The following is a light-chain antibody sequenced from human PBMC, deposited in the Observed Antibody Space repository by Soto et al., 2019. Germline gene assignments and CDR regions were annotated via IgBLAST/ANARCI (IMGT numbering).Light chain of an antibody. CDR3: QQYGNSPIT. CDR2: GAS. Sequence: IVLTPSPAPLSLSQGERATLSSRASQSVRSTSLAWYQQKPGQAPRLLMYGASSRATGIPDKFSGGGSGTDFTLTISRLEPEDFAVYYCQQYGNSPITFGQGTRLEIK. J-gene: IGKJ5*01. CDR1: QSVRSTS. V-gene: IGKV3-20*01.